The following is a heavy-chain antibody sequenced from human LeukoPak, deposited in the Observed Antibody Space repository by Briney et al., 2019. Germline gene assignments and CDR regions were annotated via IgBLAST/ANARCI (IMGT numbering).Heavy chain of an antibody. CDR3: ARESHVTREDY. Sequence: ASVKVSCKASGYTFTTYKMHWVRQAPGQGLEWMGILNPSGSGTRNAQKFQGRVTMTRDTSTSAVYMELSSLRSEDTAVYYCARESHVTREDYWGQGTLVTVSS. D-gene: IGHD3-10*01. J-gene: IGHJ4*02. CDR2: LNPSGSGT. V-gene: IGHV1-46*01. CDR1: GYTFTTYK.